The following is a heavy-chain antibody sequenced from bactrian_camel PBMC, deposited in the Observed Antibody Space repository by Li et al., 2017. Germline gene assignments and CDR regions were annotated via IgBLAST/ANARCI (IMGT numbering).Heavy chain of an antibody. J-gene: IGHJ4*01. D-gene: IGHD1*01. CDR1: GSTDMSTC. V-gene: IGHV3S1*01. CDR2: INSNIGRT. Sequence: HVQLVESGGGSVQAGGSLKLSCVVSGSTDMSTCVAWFRQAPGKEREGVASINSNIGRTHYADSIKGRFTISQDNAKNTVYLQMDSLKPEDTGMYYCASDSRGPQYGGRCGFLGTFAHWGQGTQVTVS. CDR3: ASDSRGPQYGGRCGFLGTFAH.